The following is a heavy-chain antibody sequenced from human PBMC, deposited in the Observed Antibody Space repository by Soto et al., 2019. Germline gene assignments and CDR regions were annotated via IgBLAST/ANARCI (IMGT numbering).Heavy chain of an antibody. D-gene: IGHD3-22*01. CDR1: GRSFSGYY. J-gene: IGHJ4*02. Sequence: SETLSLTCAVYGRSFSGYYLSWIRQPPGKGLEWIGEINHSGSTNYNPSLKSRVTISIDTSKNQFSLKLSSVTAADTAVYYCAITTTQHWGQGTLVTVSS. CDR2: INHSGST. V-gene: IGHV4-34*01. CDR3: AITTTQH.